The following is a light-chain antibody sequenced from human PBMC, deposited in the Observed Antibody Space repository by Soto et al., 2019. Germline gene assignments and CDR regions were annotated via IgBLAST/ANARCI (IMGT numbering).Light chain of an antibody. J-gene: IGLJ1*01. CDR3: SSYTSISTLV. CDR1: SSDVGGYNY. V-gene: IGLV2-14*01. CDR2: EVS. Sequence: QSALTQPASVSGSPGQSITISCTGTSSDVGGYNYVSWYQQHPGKAPKLMIYEVSNRPSGVSNRFSGSKSGNTASLTISGLQAEDEAEYYCSSYTSISTLVFGTGTKRTVL.